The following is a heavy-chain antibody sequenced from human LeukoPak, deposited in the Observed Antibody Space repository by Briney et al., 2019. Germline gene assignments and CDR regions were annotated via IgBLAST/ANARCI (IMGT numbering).Heavy chain of an antibody. Sequence: GGSLRLSCAASGFTFSSYAMHWVRQAPGKGLEWVAVISYDGSNKYYADSVKGRFTISRDNSKNTLYLQMNSLRAEDTAVYYCARDRSHITMIVVAPDAFDIWGQGTMVTVSS. V-gene: IGHV3-30-3*01. J-gene: IGHJ3*02. D-gene: IGHD3-22*01. CDR2: ISYDGSNK. CDR1: GFTFSSYA. CDR3: ARDRSHITMIVVAPDAFDI.